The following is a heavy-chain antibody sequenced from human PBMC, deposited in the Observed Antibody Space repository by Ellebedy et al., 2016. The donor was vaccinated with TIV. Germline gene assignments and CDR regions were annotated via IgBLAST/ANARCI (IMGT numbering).Heavy chain of an antibody. Sequence: SVKVSCXTSGGNFSNYGISWVRQAPGQGLEWMGDIIPISGTADYAQKFQDRVTNTADKSTNTAYMELRRLRSEDTAVYYCARSALTTVFGVVRPKWFDTWGQGTLVTVSS. J-gene: IGHJ5*02. CDR3: ARSALTTVFGVVRPKWFDT. CDR2: IIPISGTA. V-gene: IGHV1-69*06. D-gene: IGHD3-3*01. CDR1: GGNFSNYG.